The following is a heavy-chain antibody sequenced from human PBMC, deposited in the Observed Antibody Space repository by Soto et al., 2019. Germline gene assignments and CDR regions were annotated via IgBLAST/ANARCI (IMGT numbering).Heavy chain of an antibody. CDR2: ISYDGSNK. Sequence: PGGSLRLSCAASGFTFSSYAMHWVRQAPGKGLEWVAVISYDGSNKYYADSVKGRFTISRDNSKNTLYLQMNSLRAEDTAVYYCARSGRDYDFWSGDAIYGMDVWGQGTTVTVSS. V-gene: IGHV3-30-3*01. D-gene: IGHD3-3*01. J-gene: IGHJ6*02. CDR3: ARSGRDYDFWSGDAIYGMDV. CDR1: GFTFSSYA.